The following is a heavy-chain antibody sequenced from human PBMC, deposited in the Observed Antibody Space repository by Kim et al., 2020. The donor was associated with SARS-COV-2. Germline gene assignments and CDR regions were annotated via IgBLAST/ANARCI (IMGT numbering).Heavy chain of an antibody. D-gene: IGHD6-19*01. CDR2: INHSGST. CDR1: GGSFSGYY. J-gene: IGHJ4*02. V-gene: IGHV4-34*01. Sequence: SETLSLTCAVYGGSFSGYYWSWIRQPPGKGLEWIGEINHSGSTNYNPSLKSRVTISVDTSKNQFSLKLSSVTAADTAVYYCARGLDSSGWYQGLDYWGQGTLVTVSS. CDR3: ARGLDSSGWYQGLDY.